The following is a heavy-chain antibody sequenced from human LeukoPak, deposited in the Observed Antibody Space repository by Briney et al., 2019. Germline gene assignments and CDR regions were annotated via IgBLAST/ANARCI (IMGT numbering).Heavy chain of an antibody. CDR3: ARVGFGSHAFDI. CDR2: INHSGGT. V-gene: IGHV4-34*01. Sequence: PSETLSLTCAVYGGSFSGYYWSWIRQPPGKGLEWIGEINHSGGTNYNPSLKSRVTISVDTSKNQFSLKLSSVTAADTAVYYCARVGFGSHAFDIWGQGTMVTVSS. D-gene: IGHD3-10*01. CDR1: GGSFSGYY. J-gene: IGHJ3*02.